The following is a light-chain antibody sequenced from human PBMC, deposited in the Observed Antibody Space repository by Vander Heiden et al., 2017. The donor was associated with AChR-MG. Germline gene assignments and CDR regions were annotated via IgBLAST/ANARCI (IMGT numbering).Light chain of an antibody. CDR1: QSIRSY. CDR3: QKSYSTPPWT. Sequence: DIQMTPSPSSLSASVGDRVTITCRVSQSIRSYLNGYQQKPGKAPKLLIYAAFSLQSAVPSRCSGSGSGTDFILTISSREHEDFATDYCQKSYSTPPWTFGQGTKVEIK. V-gene: IGKV1-39*01. CDR2: AAF. J-gene: IGKJ1*01.